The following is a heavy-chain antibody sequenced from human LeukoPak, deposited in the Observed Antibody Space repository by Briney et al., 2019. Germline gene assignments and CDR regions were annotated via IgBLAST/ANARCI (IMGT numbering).Heavy chain of an antibody. Sequence: GGSLRLSCAASGFTFSSYWMSWVRQAPGKGLEWVANIKQDGSEKYYVDSVKGRFTISRDNAKNSLYLQMNSLRAEDTAVYYCARVMSTSHCSTCYFDFWGQGTLVTVSS. CDR2: IKQDGSEK. D-gene: IGHD2-2*01. V-gene: IGHV3-7*01. J-gene: IGHJ4*02. CDR3: ARVMSTSHCSTCYFDF. CDR1: GFTFSSYW.